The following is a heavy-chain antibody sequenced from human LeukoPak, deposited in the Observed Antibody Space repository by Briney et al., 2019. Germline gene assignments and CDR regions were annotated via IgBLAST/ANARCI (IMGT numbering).Heavy chain of an antibody. J-gene: IGHJ4*02. D-gene: IGHD6-19*01. V-gene: IGHV3-64*02. Sequence: GGSLRLSCAASGFTFRDAAMYWVRQAPGKGLEYVSVISTDGSRIYYADSVKGRFTISRDNSKNTPYLQMGSLRAEDMAVYYCTRGLAISTSGWYDTFDYWGQGALVTVSS. CDR1: GFTFRDAA. CDR3: TRGLAISTSGWYDTFDY. CDR2: ISTDGSRI.